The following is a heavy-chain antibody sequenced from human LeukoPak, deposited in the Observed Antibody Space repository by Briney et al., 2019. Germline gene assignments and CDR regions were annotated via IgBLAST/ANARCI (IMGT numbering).Heavy chain of an antibody. Sequence: GGSLRLSCAASGFTFSGSAMHWVRKASGRGLEWVGRIRSKSNSYTTAYAASVKGRFAISREDSKNTAYLQMNSLKTEDTAVYYCTRGPSDYYGSGSALADYWGQGTLVTVSS. J-gene: IGHJ4*02. D-gene: IGHD3-10*01. V-gene: IGHV3-73*01. CDR3: TRGPSDYYGSGSALADY. CDR1: GFTFSGSA. CDR2: IRSKSNSYTT.